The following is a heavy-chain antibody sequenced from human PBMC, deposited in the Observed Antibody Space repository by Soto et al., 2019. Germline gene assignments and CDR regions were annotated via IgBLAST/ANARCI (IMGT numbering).Heavy chain of an antibody. CDR3: AKDLIAAGRFSYGMDV. CDR1: GLMFDDYA. J-gene: IGHJ6*02. CDR2: VSWNSANI. D-gene: IGHD6-13*01. V-gene: IGHV3-9*01. Sequence: EVQLVESGGGLVQPGRSLRLSCATTGLMFDDYAMHWVRQAPGKGLEWVSGVSWNSANIGYADSVKGRFTISRDNAKNSLYLQMNSLRAEDTALYFCAKDLIAAGRFSYGMDVWGQVTTVTVSS.